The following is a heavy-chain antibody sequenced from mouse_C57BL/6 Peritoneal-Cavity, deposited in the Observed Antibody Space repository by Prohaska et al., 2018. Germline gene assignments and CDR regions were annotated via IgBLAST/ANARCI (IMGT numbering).Heavy chain of an antibody. CDR2: INSDCSAI. CDR1: GFTFSGFW. Sequence: EVQLLETGGGLVQPGGSRGLSCEGSGFTFSGFWMSWVRQTPGKTLEWIGNINSDCSAIKYAPSIKDRFTIFRDDDKSTLYLQMSNVRSEDTATYFCMRYGNYWYFDVWGTGTTVTVSS. D-gene: IGHD2-1*01. CDR3: MRYGNYWYFDV. V-gene: IGHV11-2*01. J-gene: IGHJ1*03.